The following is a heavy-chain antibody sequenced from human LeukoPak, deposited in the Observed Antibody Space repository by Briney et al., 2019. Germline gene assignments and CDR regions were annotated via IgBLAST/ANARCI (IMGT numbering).Heavy chain of an antibody. CDR1: GFTFSSYA. D-gene: IGHD3-3*01. CDR2: ISGSGGST. CDR3: AKDLDNRITISGVATSFDY. J-gene: IGHJ4*02. Sequence: GGSLRLSCAASGFTFSSYAMSWVRQAPGKGLEWVSAISGSGGSTYYADSVKGRFTISRDNSKNTLYLQMNSLRAEDTAVYYCAKDLDNRITISGVATSFDYWGQGTLVTVSS. V-gene: IGHV3-23*01.